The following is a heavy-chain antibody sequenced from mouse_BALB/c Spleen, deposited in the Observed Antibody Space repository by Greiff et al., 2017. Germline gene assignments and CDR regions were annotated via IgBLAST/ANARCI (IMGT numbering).Heavy chain of an antibody. CDR2: ISYSGST. J-gene: IGHJ4*01. Sequence: EVQLQESGPSLVKPSQTLSLTCSVTGDSITSGYWNWIRKFPGNKLEYMGYISYSGSTYYNPSLKSRISITRDTSKNQYYLQLNSVTTEDTATYYCASDLDYGSSYDYAMDYWGQGTSVTVSS. D-gene: IGHD1-1*01. CDR3: ASDLDYGSSYDYAMDY. V-gene: IGHV3-8*02. CDR1: GDSITSGY.